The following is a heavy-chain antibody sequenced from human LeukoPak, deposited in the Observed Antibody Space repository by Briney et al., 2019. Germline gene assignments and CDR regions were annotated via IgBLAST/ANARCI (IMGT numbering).Heavy chain of an antibody. D-gene: IGHD4/OR15-4a*01. CDR3: ARVFGAGYSDY. J-gene: IGHJ4*02. CDR1: GFIFNNNF. V-gene: IGHV3-7*01. CDR2: IKQDGSEK. Sequence: GGSLRLSCAASGFIFNNNFMSWVRQVPGKGLEWLANIKQDGSEKTYVDSVKGRFTIFRDNAKNLLYLQMNSLRAEDTAVYYCARVFGAGYSDYWGQGTLVTVSS.